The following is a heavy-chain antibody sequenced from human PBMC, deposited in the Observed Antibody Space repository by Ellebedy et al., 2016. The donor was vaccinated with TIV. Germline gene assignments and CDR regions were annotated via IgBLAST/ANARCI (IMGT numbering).Heavy chain of an antibody. CDR2: IYYSGAT. CDR3: ARVSTETLSENFDL. Sequence: TLSLTCLVSGGSITSGGHSWSWIRQPPGKGLGWIGYIYYSGATTYHPSLKSRVTISVDRSKNQFSLNLTSVTAADTAVYFCARVSTETLSENFDLWGQGKLVTVSS. J-gene: IGHJ4*02. D-gene: IGHD1-14*01. V-gene: IGHV4-30-2*01. CDR1: GGSITSGGHS.